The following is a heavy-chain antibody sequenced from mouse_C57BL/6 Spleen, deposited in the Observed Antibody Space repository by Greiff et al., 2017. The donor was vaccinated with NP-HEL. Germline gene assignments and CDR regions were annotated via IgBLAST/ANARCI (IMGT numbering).Heavy chain of an antibody. CDR3: ARSDEYYRFAY. CDR2: IRNKANGYTT. CDR1: GFTFTDYY. J-gene: IGHJ3*01. V-gene: IGHV7-3*01. Sequence: EVQLVESGGGLVQPGGSLSLSCAASGFTFTDYYMSWVRQPPGKALEWLGFIRNKANGYTTEYSASVKGRFTISRDNSQSILYLQMNALRAEDSATYYCARSDEYYRFAYWGQGTLVTVSA. D-gene: IGHD1-1*02.